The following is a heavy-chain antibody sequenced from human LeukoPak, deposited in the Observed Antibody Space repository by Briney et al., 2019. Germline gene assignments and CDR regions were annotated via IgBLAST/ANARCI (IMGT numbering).Heavy chain of an antibody. V-gene: IGHV4-4*02. CDR3: ARDRVLLPFDY. Sequence: PSGTLSLTCAVSGGSINDSNWWSWVRQPPGKGLEWIGEIYHSGSTNYNPSLKSRVTISVDKTKNQFSLKLNSVTAADTAVYYCARDRVLLPFDYWGQGTLVTVSS. CDR2: IYHSGST. J-gene: IGHJ4*02. CDR1: GGSINDSNW. D-gene: IGHD2/OR15-2a*01.